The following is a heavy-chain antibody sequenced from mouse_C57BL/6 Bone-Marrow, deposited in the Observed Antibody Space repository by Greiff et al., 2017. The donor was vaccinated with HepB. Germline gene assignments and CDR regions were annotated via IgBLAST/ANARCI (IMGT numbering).Heavy chain of an antibody. D-gene: IGHD2-1*01. V-gene: IGHV5-4*01. CDR3: ARDPTPIYYCLY. Sequence: EVKLVESGGGLVKPGGSLKLSCAASGFTFSSYAMSWVRQTPEKGLEWVATISDGGSYTYYPDNVKGRFTISRDKAKNNLYLQMSRLKSEDTAMYYCARDPTPIYYCLYWGQGTLVTVSA. J-gene: IGHJ3*01. CDR1: GFTFSSYA. CDR2: ISDGGSYT.